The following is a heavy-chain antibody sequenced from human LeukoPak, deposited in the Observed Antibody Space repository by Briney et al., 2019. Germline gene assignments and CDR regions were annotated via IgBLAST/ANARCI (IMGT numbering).Heavy chain of an antibody. Sequence: SETLSLTCTVSGGSISSYYWSWIRQPAGKGLEWIGRIYTSGSTYYNPSLKSRVTISVDTSKNQLSLKLSSVTAADTAVYYCARDRYGSGSYSDYWGQGTLVTVSS. V-gene: IGHV4-4*07. J-gene: IGHJ4*02. CDR1: GGSISSYY. CDR2: IYTSGST. CDR3: ARDRYGSGSYSDY. D-gene: IGHD3-10*01.